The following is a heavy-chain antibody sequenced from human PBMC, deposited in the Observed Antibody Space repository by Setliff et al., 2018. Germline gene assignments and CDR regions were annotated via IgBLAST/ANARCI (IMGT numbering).Heavy chain of an antibody. J-gene: IGHJ4*02. D-gene: IGHD2-8*01. CDR3: LRLFRYCSRTTCQRTLGDEV. CDR2: MNPNTGTA. Sequence: ASVKVSCKTSGYTFTDFYIQWVRQAPGQGLEWMGWMNPNTGTADYAHKFQGRVTITRDTSITTAYMELRSLRSEDTALYYCLRLFRYCSRTTCQRTLGDEVWGQGTLVTVSS. V-gene: IGHV1-2*02. CDR1: GYTFTDFY.